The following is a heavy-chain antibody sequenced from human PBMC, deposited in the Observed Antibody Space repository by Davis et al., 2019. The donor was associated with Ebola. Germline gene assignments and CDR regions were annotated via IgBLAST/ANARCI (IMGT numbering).Heavy chain of an antibody. Sequence: GESLKISCVASGFTFTTSTMHWVRQAPGKGLEWVANIKQDGSQKYYADSVKGRFTISRDNSKNTLYLQMNSLRAEDTAVYYCARVWTTGDPDYWGQGTLVTVSS. V-gene: IGHV3-33*08. D-gene: IGHD3/OR15-3a*01. CDR1: GFTFTTST. CDR2: IKQDGSQK. CDR3: ARVWTTGDPDY. J-gene: IGHJ4*02.